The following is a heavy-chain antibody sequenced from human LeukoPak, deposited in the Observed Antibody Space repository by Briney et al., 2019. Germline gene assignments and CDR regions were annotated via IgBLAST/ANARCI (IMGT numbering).Heavy chain of an antibody. CDR2: IIPIFGTA. Sequence: ASVTVSFKASVGTFSSYAISWVRQAPGQGRDWMGGIIPIFGTANYAQKFQGRVTITTDESTSTAYMELSSLRSEDTAVYYCARGDSSGYYSSFDYWGQGTLVTVSS. CDR1: VGTFSSYA. CDR3: ARGDSSGYYSSFDY. D-gene: IGHD3-22*01. J-gene: IGHJ4*02. V-gene: IGHV1-69*05.